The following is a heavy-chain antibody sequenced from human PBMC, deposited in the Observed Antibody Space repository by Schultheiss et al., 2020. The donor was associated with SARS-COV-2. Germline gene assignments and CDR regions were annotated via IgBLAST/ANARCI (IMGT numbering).Heavy chain of an antibody. Sequence: GGSLRLSCAASGFTFSNYGMHWVRQAPGKGLEWVAVIWYDGSNKYYADSVKGRFTISRDNSKNTLYLQMNSLRAEDTAVYYCARDQGYCSSTSCQSRYYMDVWGKGTTVTVSS. CDR1: GFTFSNYG. CDR2: IWYDGSNK. CDR3: ARDQGYCSSTSCQSRYYMDV. D-gene: IGHD2-2*01. J-gene: IGHJ6*03. V-gene: IGHV3-33*01.